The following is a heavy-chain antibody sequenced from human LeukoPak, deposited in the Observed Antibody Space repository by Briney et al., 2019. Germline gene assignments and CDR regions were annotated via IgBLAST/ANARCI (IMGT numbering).Heavy chain of an antibody. J-gene: IGHJ4*02. V-gene: IGHV5-51*01. CDR1: GYSFTSYW. D-gene: IGHD3-10*01. Sequence: GESLKISCKGSGYSFTSYWIGWVRQMPGKGLEWMGIIYPGDSDTRYSPSFQGQVTISADKSISTAYLQWSSLKASDTAMYYCARQVYYGSGSYYHSGGPSDYWGQGTLVTVSS. CDR2: IYPGDSDT. CDR3: ARQVYYGSGSYYHSGGPSDY.